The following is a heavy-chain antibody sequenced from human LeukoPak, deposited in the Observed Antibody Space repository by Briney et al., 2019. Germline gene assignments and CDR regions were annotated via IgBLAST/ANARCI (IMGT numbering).Heavy chain of an antibody. CDR2: IYTSGST. D-gene: IGHD3-10*01. Sequence: SQTLSLTCTVSGGSISSGSYYWSWIRQPGGKGLEWIGRIYTSGSTNYNPSLKSRVTISVDTSKNQFSLKLSSVTAADTAVYYCAREKYYYGSGNAKRVLDVWGQGTTVTVSS. J-gene: IGHJ6*02. CDR1: GGSISSGSYY. V-gene: IGHV4-61*02. CDR3: AREKYYYGSGNAKRVLDV.